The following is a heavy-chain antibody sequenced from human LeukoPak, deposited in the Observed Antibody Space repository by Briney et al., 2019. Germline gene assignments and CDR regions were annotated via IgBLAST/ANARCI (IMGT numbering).Heavy chain of an antibody. Sequence: SETLSLTCNVSGGSFSGFYWNRIRQSPGKGLEWIGEINHSGSTNYSPSLKNRITISLDTSKNQFSLKLASVTAADTAVYYCARDASYYYGLDVWGQGTTVTVSS. V-gene: IGHV4-34*01. CDR2: INHSGST. CDR3: ARDASYYYGLDV. J-gene: IGHJ6*02. CDR1: GGSFSGFY.